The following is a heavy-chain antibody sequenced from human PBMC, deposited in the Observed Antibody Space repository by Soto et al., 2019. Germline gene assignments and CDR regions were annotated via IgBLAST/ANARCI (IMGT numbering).Heavy chain of an antibody. CDR2: ISSSGSTI. CDR1: GFTFSDYY. CDR3: ARLLTIFGVVIPSDAFDI. D-gene: IGHD3-3*01. Sequence: GGSLRLSCAASGFTFSDYYMSWIRQAPGKGLEWVSYISSSGSTIYYADSVKGRFTTSRDNAKNSLYLQMNSLRADDTAVYYCARLLTIFGVVIPSDAFDIWGQGTMVTVSS. V-gene: IGHV3-11*01. J-gene: IGHJ3*02.